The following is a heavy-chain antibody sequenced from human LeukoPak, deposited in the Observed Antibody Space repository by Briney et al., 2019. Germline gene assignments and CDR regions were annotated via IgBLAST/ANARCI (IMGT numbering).Heavy chain of an antibody. J-gene: IGHJ4*02. CDR1: GGSISSSSYY. V-gene: IGHV4-39*01. D-gene: IGHD1-26*01. CDR2: IYYSGST. Sequence: SETLSLACTVSGGSISSSSYYWGWIRQPPGKGLEWLGSIYYSGSTYYNPSLKSRVTISVDTSKNQFSLKLSSVTAADRAVYYCARRVWSVGATTKGLFDYWGQGTLVTVSS. CDR3: ARRVWSVGATTKGLFDY.